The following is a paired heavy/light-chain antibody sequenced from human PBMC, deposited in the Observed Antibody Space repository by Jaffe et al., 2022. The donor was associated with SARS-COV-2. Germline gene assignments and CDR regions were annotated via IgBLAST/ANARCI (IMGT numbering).Heavy chain of an antibody. V-gene: IGHV3-53*01. Sequence: EVQLVESGGALIQPGRSLRLSCAASGFTVSSNYMSWVRQAPGKGLEWVSVIYTDGDTYYADSVKGRFTISRDNSKNTLYLQINSLRAEDTAVYYCARGRPNYGDYDYWGQGTLVTVSS. CDR3: ARGRPNYGDYDY. CDR2: IYTDGDT. CDR1: GFTVSSNY. J-gene: IGHJ4*02. D-gene: IGHD4-17*01.
Light chain of an antibody. Sequence: ENGLTQSPGTLSLSPGERATLSCRTSQSVRSNSLAWYQQKPGQAPRVLIYGTSSRATGIPDRFSGSGSGTDFTLTISRLEPEDFAVYYCQQYHSSSRYTFGQGTKLEIK. J-gene: IGKJ2*01. CDR1: QSVRSNS. CDR2: GTS. V-gene: IGKV3-20*01. CDR3: QQYHSSSRYT.